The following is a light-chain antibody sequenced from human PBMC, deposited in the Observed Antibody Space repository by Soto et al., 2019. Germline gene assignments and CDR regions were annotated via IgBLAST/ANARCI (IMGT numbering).Light chain of an antibody. CDR1: QSVGSF. J-gene: IGKJ4*01. V-gene: IGKV3-15*01. CDR3: QQYNNLPPFT. Sequence: EVVMTQSPATLSVSPGERATLSCRASQSVGSFLAWYQQRPGQAPRILIHGASTRASGIPARFSGSGSGTAVTLTSSSLQSEDCAVYDCQQYNNLPPFTFGAGTKVEI. CDR2: GAS.